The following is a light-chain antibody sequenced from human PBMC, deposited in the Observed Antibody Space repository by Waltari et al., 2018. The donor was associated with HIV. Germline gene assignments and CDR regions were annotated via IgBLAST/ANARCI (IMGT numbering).Light chain of an antibody. CDR3: AAWDDSLSRPV. Sequence: QSVLTQPPSASGTPGQRVTISCSGGSSNIGTFYVYWYQQLPGTAPQLLTYKNNQRPSGVPDRFSGSKSGTSASLAISGLRSEDEADYYCAAWDDSLSRPVFGGGTKLTVL. CDR1: SSNIGTFY. V-gene: IGLV1-47*01. CDR2: KNN. J-gene: IGLJ3*02.